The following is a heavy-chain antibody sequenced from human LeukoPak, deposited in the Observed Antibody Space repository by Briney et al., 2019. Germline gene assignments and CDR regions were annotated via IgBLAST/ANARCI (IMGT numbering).Heavy chain of an antibody. Sequence: GGSLRLSCAASGFPFSDYYMSWIRQAPGKGLEWVSYISSSGRTIYYADSVKGRFTISRDNAKNSLFLQMNSLRAEDTAVYYCARRDSSSWYGVDYWGQGTLVTVSS. V-gene: IGHV3-11*01. CDR3: ARRDSSSWYGVDY. J-gene: IGHJ4*02. CDR2: ISSSGRTI. CDR1: GFPFSDYY. D-gene: IGHD6-13*01.